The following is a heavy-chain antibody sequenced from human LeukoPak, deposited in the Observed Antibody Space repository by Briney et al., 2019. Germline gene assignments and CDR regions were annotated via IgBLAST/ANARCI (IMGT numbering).Heavy chain of an antibody. CDR1: GFTFSSYG. CDR3: AKGGGYDLKRYYYYYSMDV. Sequence: QPGRSLRLSCAASGFTFSSYGMHWVRQAPGKGLEWVAVISYDGSNKYYADSVKGRFTISRDNSKNTLYLQMNSLRAEDTAVYYCAKGGGYDLKRYYYYYSMDVWGQGTTVTVSS. J-gene: IGHJ6*02. V-gene: IGHV3-30*18. D-gene: IGHD5-12*01. CDR2: ISYDGSNK.